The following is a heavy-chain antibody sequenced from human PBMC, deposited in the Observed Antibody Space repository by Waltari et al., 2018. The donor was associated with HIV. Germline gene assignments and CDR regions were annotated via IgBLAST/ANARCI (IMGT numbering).Heavy chain of an antibody. CDR1: GGTFSSYA. J-gene: IGHJ4*02. Sequence: QVQLVQSGAEVKKPGSSVKVSCKASGGTFSSYAISWVRKAPGQGLEWMGGIIPIFGTANYAQKFQGRVTITADESTSTAYMELSSLRSEDTAVYYCARLQLPDTAMVTDYWGQGTLVTVSS. V-gene: IGHV1-69*01. D-gene: IGHD5-18*01. CDR2: IIPIFGTA. CDR3: ARLQLPDTAMVTDY.